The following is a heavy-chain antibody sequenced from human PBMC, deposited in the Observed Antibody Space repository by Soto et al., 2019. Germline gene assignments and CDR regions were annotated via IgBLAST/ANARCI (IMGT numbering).Heavy chain of an antibody. Sequence: QVQLVQSGAEVMKPGASVKVSCKASGDTSTSHYIHWVRQAPGQGLEWMGRINPSGGDTTYAHDCXXRVAMTRDTSTSTVYMDRSSLRSEDTAVYYCASRVKGDFDVWGQGTTVIVS. CDR2: INPSGGDT. CDR3: ASRVKGDFDV. CDR1: GDTSTSHY. J-gene: IGHJ6*01. D-gene: IGHD3-3*01. V-gene: IGHV1-46*03.